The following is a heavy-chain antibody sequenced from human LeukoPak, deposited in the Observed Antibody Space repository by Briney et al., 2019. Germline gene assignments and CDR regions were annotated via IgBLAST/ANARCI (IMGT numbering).Heavy chain of an antibody. CDR3: ARQIAAAGSLYYYYYMDV. Sequence: SETLSLTCTVSGGSISGYYWSWIRHFPGKGLEWIGYINYSGSTNYNPSLKSRVTISVDTSKNQFSLKLSSVTAADTAVYYCARQIAAAGSLYYYYYMDVWGKGTTVTVSS. V-gene: IGHV4-59*08. J-gene: IGHJ6*03. D-gene: IGHD6-13*01. CDR2: INYSGST. CDR1: GGSISGYY.